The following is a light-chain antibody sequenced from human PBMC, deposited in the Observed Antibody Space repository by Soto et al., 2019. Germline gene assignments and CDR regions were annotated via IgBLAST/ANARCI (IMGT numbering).Light chain of an antibody. Sequence: QSALTQPRSVSGSPGQSVTISCTGTSSDVGGYNYVSWYQQHPGKDPKLMIYDVSKRPSGVPDRFSGSKSGNTASLTISGPQAGDGAEDYCCSYAGSYRWVFGGGTKLTVL. J-gene: IGLJ3*02. CDR3: CSYAGSYRWV. CDR1: SSDVGGYNY. V-gene: IGLV2-11*01. CDR2: DVS.